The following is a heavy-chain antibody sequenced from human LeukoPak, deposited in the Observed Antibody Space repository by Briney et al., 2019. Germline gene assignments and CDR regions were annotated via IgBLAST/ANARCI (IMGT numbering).Heavy chain of an antibody. CDR1: GGSMSSSY. CDR3: ARGGGATFGK. V-gene: IGHV4-59*12. CDR2: IYYSGST. Sequence: SETLSITGTVSGGSMSSSYWSWIRQPPGKGLEWIGYIYYSGSTNYNPSLKSRVTISVDTSKNQFSLKLSSVTAADTAVYYCARGGGATFGKRGRGTLVTVSS. J-gene: IGHJ4*02. D-gene: IGHD1-26*01.